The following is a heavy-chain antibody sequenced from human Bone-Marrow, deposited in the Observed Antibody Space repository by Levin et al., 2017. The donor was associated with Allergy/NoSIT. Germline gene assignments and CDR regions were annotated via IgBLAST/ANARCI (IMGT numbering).Heavy chain of an antibody. Sequence: GESLKISCEGSGFIFSTYDMHWVRQTPGKGLEWVAFISWNKDTRYADSVKGRFTISRDNSKNTLYLQMNSLRPEDTALYYCARDGVTSAHYNWFDPWGQGTLVTVSS. J-gene: IGHJ5*02. D-gene: IGHD2-8*01. V-gene: IGHV3-30-3*01. CDR1: GFIFSTYD. CDR3: ARDGVTSAHYNWFDP. CDR2: ISWNKDTR.